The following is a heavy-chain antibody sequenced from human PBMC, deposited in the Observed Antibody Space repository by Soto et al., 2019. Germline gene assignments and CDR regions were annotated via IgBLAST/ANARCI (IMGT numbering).Heavy chain of an antibody. CDR2: IYFSGST. J-gene: IGHJ4*02. CDR1: GGSMNSYY. CDR3: ARTGSRDTVVFGL. D-gene: IGHD2-2*01. Sequence: QVQLQESGPGLVKPSETLSLTCTVSGGSMNSYYWSWIRQPAGKGLEWIGRIYFSGSTDYNPSLRSRVTMSVDTSKNQFSLKLTSVTAADTAVYYCARTGSRDTVVFGLWGQGTLVTVSS. V-gene: IGHV4-4*07.